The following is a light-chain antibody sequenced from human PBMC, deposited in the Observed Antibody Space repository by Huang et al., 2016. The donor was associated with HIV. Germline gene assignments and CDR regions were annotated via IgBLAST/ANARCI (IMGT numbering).Light chain of an antibody. Sequence: QLTQSPSSLSAALGDRVIITCRASQGIGNTLAWYQQKPGKAPKLLIYDASSLQTGAPSRFSGSGSGTDFTLTISSLQPEDCATYYCQQYNHYPLTFGGGTKVEIE. CDR2: DAS. CDR3: QQYNHYPLT. J-gene: IGKJ4*01. CDR1: QGIGNT. V-gene: IGKV1D-13*01.